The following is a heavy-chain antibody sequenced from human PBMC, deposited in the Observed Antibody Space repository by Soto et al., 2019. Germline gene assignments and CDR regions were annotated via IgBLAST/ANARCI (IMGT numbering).Heavy chain of an antibody. V-gene: IGHV4-4*02. D-gene: IGHD6-13*01. CDR1: VDSISSSVW. CDR3: ARKAWVRFDY. CDR2: GFHTGNT. J-gene: IGHJ4*02. Sequence: LSLTCAVSVDSISSSVWWTLVRQPPGKGLEWIGEGFHTGNTNYKPSLKSRVTMSVDKSTNEFWMKVTSVTAADTAIYYCARKAWVRFDYWGQGALVPVSS.